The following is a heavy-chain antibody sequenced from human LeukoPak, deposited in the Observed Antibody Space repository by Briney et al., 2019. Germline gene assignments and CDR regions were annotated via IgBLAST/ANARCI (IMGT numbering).Heavy chain of an antibody. D-gene: IGHD3-16*01. V-gene: IGHV5-51*01. Sequence: GESLKISRKGSGYSFTSYWIGWVRQMPGKGVEWMGIIYPGDSDTTYSPSFQGQVTISADNSISTAYLQWSSLKASDSAMYYCARLLGGSTGNWFDPWGRGTLVTVSS. CDR1: GYSFTSYW. CDR2: IYPGDSDT. CDR3: ARLLGGSTGNWFDP. J-gene: IGHJ5*02.